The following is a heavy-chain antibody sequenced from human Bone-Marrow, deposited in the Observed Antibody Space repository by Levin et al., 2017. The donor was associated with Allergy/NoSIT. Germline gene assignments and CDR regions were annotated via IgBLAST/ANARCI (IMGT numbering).Heavy chain of an antibody. CDR3: AREGYCGGHCYFDE. CDR1: GVSLNNFY. CDR2: IYPSGST. J-gene: IGHJ4*02. Sequence: SETLSLTCSVSGVSLNNFYWAWIRQPAGKGLEWIGRIYPSGSTNYSPFLNSRVTMSIDTSKNQFSLHLRSVTAADTAVYYCAREGYCGGHCYFDEWGQGSLVTVSS. D-gene: IGHD2-21*01. V-gene: IGHV4-4*07.